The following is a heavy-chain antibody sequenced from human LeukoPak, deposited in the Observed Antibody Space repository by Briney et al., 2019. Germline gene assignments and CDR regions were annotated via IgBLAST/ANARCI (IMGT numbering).Heavy chain of an antibody. CDR2: ISGSGGST. V-gene: IGHV3-23*01. CDR3: AKDPPYYYDISGPHAFDI. Sequence: GGSLRLSCAASGFTFSSYAMSWVRQAPGKGLEWVSAISGSGGSTYYADSVKGRFTISRDNSKNTLYLQMNSLRAEDTAVYYCAKDPPYYYDISGPHAFDIWGQGTMVTVSS. CDR1: GFTFSSYA. J-gene: IGHJ3*02. D-gene: IGHD3-22*01.